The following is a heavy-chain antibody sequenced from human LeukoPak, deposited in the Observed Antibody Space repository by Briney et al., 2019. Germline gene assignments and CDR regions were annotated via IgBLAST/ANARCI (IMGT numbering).Heavy chain of an antibody. D-gene: IGHD5-24*01. CDR2: FHHSGST. V-gene: IGHV4-38-2*02. J-gene: IGHJ4*02. Sequence: SETLSLTCSVSGYSISSGFYWDWIRQPPGNGLEWIGSFHHSGSTPHNPSLNSRVSISVDTSKNQLSLKLSSVTAADTAVYYCARREGYNFDYWGQGTLVTVSS. CDR1: GYSISSGFY. CDR3: ARREGYNFDY.